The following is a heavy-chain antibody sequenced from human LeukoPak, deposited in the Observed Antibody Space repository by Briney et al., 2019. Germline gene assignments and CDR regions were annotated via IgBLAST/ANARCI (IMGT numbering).Heavy chain of an antibody. D-gene: IGHD2-15*01. V-gene: IGHV5-51*01. CDR3: ARLSRGSGGSCYADY. Sequence: GESLKISCKGSGYRFTSYWIGWVRQMPGKGLEWMGIIYPSDSDTRYSPSFQGQVTISADKSISTAYLQWSSLKASDTAMYYCARLSRGSGGSCYADYWGQGTLVTVSS. J-gene: IGHJ4*02. CDR1: GYRFTSYW. CDR2: IYPSDSDT.